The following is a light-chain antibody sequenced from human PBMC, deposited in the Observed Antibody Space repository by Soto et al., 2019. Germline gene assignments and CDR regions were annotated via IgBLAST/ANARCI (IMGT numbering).Light chain of an antibody. CDR2: AAS. CDR3: QQSYSTPPT. CDR1: QSISSY. V-gene: IGKV1-39*01. J-gene: IGKJ1*01. Sequence: DIQMTQSPSSLSASVGDRVTITCRASQSISSYLNWYKQKPGKAPKXXIYAASSLQSGVPSRFSGSGSGTDFTLTISSLKPEDFETYYCQQSYSTPPTFGQGTKVDIK.